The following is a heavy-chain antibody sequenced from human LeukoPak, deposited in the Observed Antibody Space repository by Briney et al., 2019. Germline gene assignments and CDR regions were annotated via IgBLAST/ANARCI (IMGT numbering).Heavy chain of an antibody. D-gene: IGHD3-22*01. CDR3: ARAGYYDSSGPIDN. CDR1: GGSISSYY. Sequence: SETLSLTCTVSGGSISSYYWSWIRQPPGKGLEWIGYIYYSGSTNYNPPLKSRVTISVDTSKNQFSLKLSSVTAADTAVYYCARAGYYDSSGPIDNWGQGTLVTVSS. J-gene: IGHJ4*02. CDR2: IYYSGST. V-gene: IGHV4-59*01.